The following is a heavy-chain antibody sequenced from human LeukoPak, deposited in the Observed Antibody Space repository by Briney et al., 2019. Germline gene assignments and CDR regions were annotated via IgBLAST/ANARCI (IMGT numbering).Heavy chain of an antibody. CDR2: ISGSGGST. V-gene: IGHV3-23*01. CDR1: GFTFSSYA. Sequence: GGSQRLSCAASGFTFSSYAMSWVRQAPGKGLEWVSAISGSGGSTFYAESVKGRFTISRDNSKNTLYLQMNSLRAEDTALYYCAKPGRGGLYGGGFQHWGQGTLVTVSS. D-gene: IGHD2-8*01. J-gene: IGHJ1*01. CDR3: AKPGRGGLYGGGFQH.